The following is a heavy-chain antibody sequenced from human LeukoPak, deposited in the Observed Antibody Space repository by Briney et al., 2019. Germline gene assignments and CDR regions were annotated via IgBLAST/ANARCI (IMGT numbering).Heavy chain of an antibody. D-gene: IGHD3-10*01. CDR1: GSTFSSYA. J-gene: IGHJ4*02. V-gene: IGHV3-23*01. CDR2: ISGSGGST. CDR3: AKDLYYYGSGRIY. Sequence: GGSLRLSCAASGSTFSSYAMSWVRQAPGKGLEWVSAISGSGGSTYYADSVKGRFTISRDNSKNTLYLQMNSLRAEDTAVYYCAKDLYYYGSGRIYWGQGTLVTVSS.